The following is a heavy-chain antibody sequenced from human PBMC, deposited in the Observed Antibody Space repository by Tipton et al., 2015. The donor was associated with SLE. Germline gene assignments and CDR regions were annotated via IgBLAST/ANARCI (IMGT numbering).Heavy chain of an antibody. V-gene: IGHV4-34*01. J-gene: IGHJ2*01. CDR2: VNHSGST. CDR1: GGSFSGYY. Sequence: TLSLTCAVYGGSFSGYYWSWIRQPPGKGLEWIGEVNHSGSTNYNPSLKSRVTISVDTSKNQFSLKLSSVTAADTAVYYCASVTQYCSGGSRYSARTTRRRYFDLWGRGTLVTVSS. D-gene: IGHD2-15*01. CDR3: ASVTQYCSGGSRYSARTTRRRYFDL.